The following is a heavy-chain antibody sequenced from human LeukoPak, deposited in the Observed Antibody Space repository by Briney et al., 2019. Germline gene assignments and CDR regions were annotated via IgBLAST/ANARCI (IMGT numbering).Heavy chain of an antibody. V-gene: IGHV3-30*03. D-gene: IGHD2-2*01. Sequence: PGGSLRLSCAASGFTFSSYGMHWVRQAPGKGLEWVAVISYDGSNKYYADSVKGRFTISRDNSKNTLYLQMNSLRAEDTAVYYCAGIVVVPAARHRALDYWGQGTLVTVSS. CDR1: GFTFSSYG. J-gene: IGHJ4*02. CDR2: ISYDGSNK. CDR3: AGIVVVPAARHRALDY.